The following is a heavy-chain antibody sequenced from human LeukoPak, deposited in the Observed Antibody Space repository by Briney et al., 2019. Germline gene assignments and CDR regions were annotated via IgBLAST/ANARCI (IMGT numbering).Heavy chain of an antibody. J-gene: IGHJ4*02. CDR3: ARMGAIAGASANPDY. CDR2: IYYTGST. D-gene: IGHD4/OR15-4a*01. Sequence: SETLSLTCTVSGGSISSYYWSWIRQPPGKGLEWIGYIYYTGSTDYSPSLKSRVTISVDTSKNQLSLKVSSVTAADTAVYYCARMGAIAGASANPDYWGQGTLVTVSS. V-gene: IGHV4-59*01. CDR1: GGSISSYY.